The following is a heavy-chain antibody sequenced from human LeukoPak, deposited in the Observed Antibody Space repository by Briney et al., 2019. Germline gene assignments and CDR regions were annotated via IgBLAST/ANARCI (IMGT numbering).Heavy chain of an antibody. CDR1: GFTFSDSY. CDR3: ARCFSSGWSHGFDY. CDR2: ISSSGSTI. Sequence: GGSLRLSCAASGFTFSDSYMTWVRQAPGKGVEWVAYISSSGSTIYYVDSVKGRFTISRDNAKNSLYLQMNSLRAEDTAVYYCARCFSSGWSHGFDYWGQGTLVTVSS. V-gene: IGHV3-11*04. D-gene: IGHD6-19*01. J-gene: IGHJ4*02.